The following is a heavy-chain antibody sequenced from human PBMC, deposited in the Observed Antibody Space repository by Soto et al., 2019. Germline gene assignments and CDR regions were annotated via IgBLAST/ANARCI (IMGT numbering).Heavy chain of an antibody. CDR3: ARVIPGAEAWFDP. Sequence: QGQLGQSGAEVKKPGASVKVSCTASGNTFTNFGVTWVRQAPGQGLEWMGWISAYTDDPNYAQKFQGRVTMTIDTSTSTAYLDLRSLTSDDRAVYFCARVIPGAEAWFDPWGQGTLVTVSS. CDR2: ISAYTDDP. J-gene: IGHJ5*02. CDR1: GNTFTNFG. D-gene: IGHD2-2*01. V-gene: IGHV1-18*01.